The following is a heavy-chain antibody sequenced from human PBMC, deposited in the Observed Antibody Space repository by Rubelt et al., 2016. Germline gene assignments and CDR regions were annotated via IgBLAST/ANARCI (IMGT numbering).Heavy chain of an antibody. CDR2: INHSGST. D-gene: IGHD4-23*01. J-gene: IGHJ4*02. Sequence: QVQLQQWGAGLLKPSETLSLTCAVYGGSFSGYYWSWIRQPPGKGLEWIGEINHSGSTNYNPSLKSRVTIAMDTSKNPFFLKLSSVTAADTAVYYCATSGGNGGDFDYWGQGTLVTVSS. CDR1: GGSFSGYY. V-gene: IGHV4-34*01. CDR3: ATSGGNGGDFDY.